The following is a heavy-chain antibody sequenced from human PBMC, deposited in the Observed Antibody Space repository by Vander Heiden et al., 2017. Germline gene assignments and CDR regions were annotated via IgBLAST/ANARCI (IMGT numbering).Heavy chain of an antibody. CDR2: TYYRSKWYN. J-gene: IGHJ6*02. D-gene: IGHD2-15*01. V-gene: IGHV6-1*01. CDR1: GDSVARNSAA. Sequence: QVQLQQSGPGLVKPSQTLSLTCAISGDSVARNSAAWNWIRQSPSRGLEWLGRTYYRSKWYNDYAVSVKSRITINPDTTKNQFSLQLNSVTPEDTAVYYCARDSGYCSGGSCYPGDGMDVWGQGTTVTVSS. CDR3: ARDSGYCSGGSCYPGDGMDV.